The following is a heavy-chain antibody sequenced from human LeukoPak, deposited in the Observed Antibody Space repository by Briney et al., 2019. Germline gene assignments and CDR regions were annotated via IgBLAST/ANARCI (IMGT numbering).Heavy chain of an antibody. J-gene: IGHJ4*02. D-gene: IGHD3-22*01. Sequence: GGSLRLSCAASGFTFSTYGMHWVRQAPGKGLEWVAVISYDGSKKYYANSVKGRFTISRDNSKNTLYLQMNSLRPEDTAVYYCAKAETQTYYYDSSGYRPHPKIQGYFDCWGQGTLVTVSS. CDR3: AKAETQTYYYDSSGYRPHPKIQGYFDC. CDR1: GFTFSTYG. V-gene: IGHV3-30*18. CDR2: ISYDGSKK.